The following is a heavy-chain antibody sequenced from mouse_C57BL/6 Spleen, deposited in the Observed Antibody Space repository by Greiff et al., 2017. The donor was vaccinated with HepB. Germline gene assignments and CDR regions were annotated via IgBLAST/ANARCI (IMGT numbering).Heavy chain of an antibody. CDR1: GYAFSSSW. Sequence: VQLQQSGPELVKPGASVKISCKASGYAFSSSWMNWVKQRTGKGLEWIGRIYPGDGDTNYNGKFKGKATLTADKSSSTAYMQLSSLTSEDSAVYFCARADGYLYYAMDYWGQGTSVTVSS. J-gene: IGHJ4*01. CDR2: IYPGDGDT. V-gene: IGHV1-82*01. D-gene: IGHD2-3*01. CDR3: ARADGYLYYAMDY.